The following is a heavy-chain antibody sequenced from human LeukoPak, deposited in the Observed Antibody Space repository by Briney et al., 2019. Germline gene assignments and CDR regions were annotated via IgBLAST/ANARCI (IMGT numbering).Heavy chain of an antibody. D-gene: IGHD3-3*01. CDR1: RGTFSSYA. V-gene: IGHV1-69*13. Sequence: SVKVSCKAYRGTFSSYAISCVRPAPVQGLEWMGRIISIFGTANYAQKFQGRVTITSDESTSTDYMELSSLRSEDTAVYYCARATMFGVDFDAFDIWGQGTMVTVSS. J-gene: IGHJ3*02. CDR3: ARATMFGVDFDAFDI. CDR2: IISIFGTA.